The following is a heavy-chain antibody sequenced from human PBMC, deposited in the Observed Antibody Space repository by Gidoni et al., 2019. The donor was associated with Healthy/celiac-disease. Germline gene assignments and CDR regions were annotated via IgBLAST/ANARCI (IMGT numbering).Heavy chain of an antibody. J-gene: IGHJ6*02. V-gene: IGHV3-21*01. CDR1: GLTFSSYS. CDR2: IISSSSYI. Sequence: EVQLVESGGGLVKTGGSLRLSCAASGLTFSSYSMNWFRQAPGTGLEFVASIISSSSYIYYADSVKGRFTISRDNANNSLYLQMNSLRAEYTAVYYCASGESNRYYYGMDVWGQGTTVTVSS. CDR3: ASGESNRYYYGMDV. D-gene: IGHD2-8*01.